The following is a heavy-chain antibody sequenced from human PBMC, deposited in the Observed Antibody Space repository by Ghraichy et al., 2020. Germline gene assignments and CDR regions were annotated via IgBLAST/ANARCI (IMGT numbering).Heavy chain of an antibody. CDR1: GFTFSSYG. D-gene: IGHD3-3*01. CDR2: ISYDGSNK. V-gene: IGHV3-30*18. Sequence: GGSLRLSCAASGFTFSSYGMHWVRRAPGKGLEWVALISYDGSNKYYADSVKGRFSISRDNSKNTLYLQMNSLRAEDTAVYYCAKGGGWSGYWNDAFDIWGQGTMVTVSS. J-gene: IGHJ3*02. CDR3: AKGGGWSGYWNDAFDI.